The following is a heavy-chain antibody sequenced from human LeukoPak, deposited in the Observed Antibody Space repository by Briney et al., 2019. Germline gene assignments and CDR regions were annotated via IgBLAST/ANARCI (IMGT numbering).Heavy chain of an antibody. CDR2: IYYSGST. J-gene: IGHJ6*03. CDR1: GGSVSRSPYY. CDR3: ARGRITMIVVDYYMDV. D-gene: IGHD3-22*01. Sequence: PSETLSLTCTVSGGSVSRSPYYWGWIRQPPGKGLEWIGNIYYSGSTYYNPSLKSRVTISVDTSKNQFSLKLSSVTAADTAVYYCARGRITMIVVDYYMDVWGKGTTVTVCS. V-gene: IGHV4-39*07.